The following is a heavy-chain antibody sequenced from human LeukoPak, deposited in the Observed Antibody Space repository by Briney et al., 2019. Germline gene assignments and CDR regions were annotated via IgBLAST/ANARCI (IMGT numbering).Heavy chain of an antibody. Sequence: SGTLSLTCAVSGGSISSSNWWSWVHQPPGKGLEWIGEIYHSGSTNYNPSLKSRVTISVDKSKNQFSLKLSSVTAADTAVYYCARVRFTMVRGVRNWFDPWGQGTLVTVSS. CDR1: GGSISSSNW. CDR3: ARVRFTMVRGVRNWFDP. D-gene: IGHD3-10*01. V-gene: IGHV4-4*02. J-gene: IGHJ5*02. CDR2: IYHSGST.